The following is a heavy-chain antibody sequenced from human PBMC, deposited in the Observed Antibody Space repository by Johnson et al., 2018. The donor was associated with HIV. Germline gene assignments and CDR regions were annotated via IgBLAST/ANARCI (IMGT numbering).Heavy chain of an antibody. J-gene: IGHJ3*01. CDR2: RNQDGTET. D-gene: IGHD1-26*01. Sequence: VQLVESGGGLVQPGGSLRLSSAASGFTFSDYWMTWVRQAPGQGLEWVANRNQDGTETYSVDFVKGRFTISRDNSKKSLFLQVHSLRAEDTAVYYCARDVVSDGSYPPDAFDVWGQGTMVTVSS. V-gene: IGHV3-7*05. CDR3: ARDVVSDGSYPPDAFDV. CDR1: GFTFSDYW.